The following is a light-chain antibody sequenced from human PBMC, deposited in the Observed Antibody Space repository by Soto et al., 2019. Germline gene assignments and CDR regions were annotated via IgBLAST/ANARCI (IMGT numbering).Light chain of an antibody. J-gene: IGLJ1*01. Sequence: QSLLTQPASLYVSPGRSITISCTGTNSDVGTHNLVSWYQQHPGKAPKLIIYEGTKRPSGVSNRFSGSKSGNTASLKISGLQAEDEADYYCCSNALLFGTGTKVT. V-gene: IGLV2-23*01. CDR3: CSNALL. CDR1: NSDVGTHNL. CDR2: EGT.